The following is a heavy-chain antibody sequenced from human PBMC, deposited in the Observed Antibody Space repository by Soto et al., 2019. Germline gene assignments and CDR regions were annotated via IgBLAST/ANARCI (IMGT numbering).Heavy chain of an antibody. J-gene: IGHJ4*02. Sequence: QVQLVQSGAEVKKPGSSVKVSCKASGGTFSSYSISWVRQAPGQGLEWMGGIIPIFGTAHYAQKFQGRVRIIADDSTSTAYMELSSLRSEDTDVYYCAIEYSSSPPDYPIGYWGQGTLVTVSS. D-gene: IGHD6-6*01. CDR3: AIEYSSSPPDYPIGY. CDR2: IIPIFGTA. V-gene: IGHV1-69*01. CDR1: GGTFSSYS.